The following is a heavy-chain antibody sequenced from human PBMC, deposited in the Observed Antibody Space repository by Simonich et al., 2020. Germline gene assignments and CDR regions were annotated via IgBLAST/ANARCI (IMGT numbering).Heavy chain of an antibody. CDR3: ARQLNDFDI. V-gene: IGHV5-51*01. D-gene: IGHD1-1*01. Sequence: EVQLVQSGAEVKKPGESLKISCKGSGYSFTSDWVGWVRQMPGKGLGWMWIIFPGEPDTRYTPSFQGQVTISSDKSISTAYLQWSSLKASDTAMYYCARQLNDFDIWGQGTMVTVSS. J-gene: IGHJ3*02. CDR1: GYSFTSDW. CDR2: IFPGEPDT.